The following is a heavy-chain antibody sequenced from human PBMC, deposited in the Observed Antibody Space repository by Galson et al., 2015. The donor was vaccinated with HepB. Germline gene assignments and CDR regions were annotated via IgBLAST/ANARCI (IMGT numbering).Heavy chain of an antibody. J-gene: IGHJ5*02. CDR1: GFTFTSYD. Sequence: SLRLSCAASGFTFTSYDMTWVRQAPGKGLEWVSVIDTSGGHTSYADSVEGRFTISRDNSKSKLSLQMNSLRVEDTAIYYCASYRVTAGRWFDPWGQGTLVTVSS. V-gene: IGHV3-23*01. D-gene: IGHD2-2*01. CDR2: IDTSGGHT. CDR3: ASYRVTAGRWFDP.